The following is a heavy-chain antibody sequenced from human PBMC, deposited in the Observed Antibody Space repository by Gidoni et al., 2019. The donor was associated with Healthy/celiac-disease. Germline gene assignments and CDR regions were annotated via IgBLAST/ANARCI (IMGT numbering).Heavy chain of an antibody. V-gene: IGHV3-23*01. CDR3: AKVAYYDFWSGYQGWFDP. CDR2: ISGSGGST. J-gene: IGHJ5*02. CDR1: GFTFSRYA. D-gene: IGHD3-3*01. Sequence: EVQLLESGGGLVQPGGSLRLSCAAPGFTFSRYAMSWVRQAPGKGLEWVSAISGSGGSTYYADSVKGRFTISRDNSKNTLYLQMNSLRAEDTAVYYCAKVAYYDFWSGYQGWFDPWGQGTLVTVSS.